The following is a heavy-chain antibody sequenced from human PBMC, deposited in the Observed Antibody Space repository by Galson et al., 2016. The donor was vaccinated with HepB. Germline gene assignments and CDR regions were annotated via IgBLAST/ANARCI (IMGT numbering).Heavy chain of an antibody. CDR1: GYRFNSYG. V-gene: IGHV1-18*01. CDR2: INPYNDNT. CDR3: ARDPFLVRESIDY. D-gene: IGHD1-26*01. Sequence: SVKVSCKASGYRFNSYGISWVRQAPGQGLEWMGWINPYNDNTNYAQKFQGRVTMTADTLTDTAYMELRSLRSDDTAVYYCARDPFLVRESIDYWGQGTLVAVSS. J-gene: IGHJ4*02.